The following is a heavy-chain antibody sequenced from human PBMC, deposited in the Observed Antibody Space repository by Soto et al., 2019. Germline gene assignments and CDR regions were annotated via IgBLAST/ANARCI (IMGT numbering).Heavy chain of an antibody. D-gene: IGHD2-15*01. V-gene: IGHV4-34*01. CDR1: GGSFSGYY. Sequence: SETLSLTCAVYGGSFSGYYWSWIRQPPGKGLEWIGEINHSGSTNYNPSLKGRVTISVDTSKNQFSLKLSSVTAADTAVYYCARASHCSGGSCYLWFDPWGQGTLVTVSS. J-gene: IGHJ5*02. CDR3: ARASHCSGGSCYLWFDP. CDR2: INHSGST.